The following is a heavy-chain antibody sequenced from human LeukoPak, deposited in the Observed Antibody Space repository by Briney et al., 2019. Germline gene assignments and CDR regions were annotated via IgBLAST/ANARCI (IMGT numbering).Heavy chain of an antibody. CDR2: ISSGGTT. J-gene: IGHJ4*02. Sequence: GGSLRLSCVASGFTFDNVAMSWVRQVPGKXXXXXXXISSGGTTNXADSVKGRFTVSRDNSRNTLYLQMNSLRDDDTAIYYCAKRLYSEDLPGSFFDHWGQGVLVTVSS. D-gene: IGHD6-6*01. CDR3: AKRLYSEDLPGSFFDH. V-gene: IGHV3-23*01. CDR1: GFTFDNVA.